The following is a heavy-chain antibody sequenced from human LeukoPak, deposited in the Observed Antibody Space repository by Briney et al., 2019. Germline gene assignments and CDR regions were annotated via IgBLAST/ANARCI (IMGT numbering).Heavy chain of an antibody. V-gene: IGHV1-18*01. CDR2: ISAYNGNT. J-gene: IGHJ4*02. CDR3: ARDGDYDILTGYYKGIDY. D-gene: IGHD3-9*01. Sequence: ASVKVSCKASGYTFISYGISWVRQAPGQGLEWMGWISAYNGNTNYAQKLQGRVTMTTDTSTSTAYMELRSLRSDDTAVYYCARDGDYDILTGYYKGIDYWGQGTLVTVSS. CDR1: GYTFISYG.